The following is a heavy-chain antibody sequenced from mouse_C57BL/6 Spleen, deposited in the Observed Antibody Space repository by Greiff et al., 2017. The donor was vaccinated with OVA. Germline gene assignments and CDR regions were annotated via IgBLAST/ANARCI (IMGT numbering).Heavy chain of an antibody. V-gene: IGHV3-6*01. D-gene: IGHD3-3*01. CDR3: ARGTPPVRFDY. CDR1: GYSITSGYY. Sequence: EVQLVESGPGLVKPSQSLSLTCSVTGYSITSGYYWNWIRQFPGNKLEWMGYISYDGSNNYNPSLKNRISITRDTSKNQFFLKLNSVTTEDTATDYCARGTPPVRFDYWGQGTTLTVSS. J-gene: IGHJ2*01. CDR2: ISYDGSN.